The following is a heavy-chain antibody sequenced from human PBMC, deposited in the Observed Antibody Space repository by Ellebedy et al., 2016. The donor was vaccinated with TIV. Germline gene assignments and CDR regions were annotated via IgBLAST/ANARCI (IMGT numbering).Heavy chain of an antibody. V-gene: IGHV3-21*06. D-gene: IGHD4-17*01. CDR2: ISSSGGSI. Sequence: PGGSLRLSCSASGFTFSTYSMNWVRQPPGKGLEWLSSISSSGGSIFYADSLKGRFTISRDNAENSLYLVVNSLRAEDTAVYYCARTSGEHDRYYYYMDVWGKGTTVTVSS. CDR3: ARTSGEHDRYYYYMDV. CDR1: GFTFSTYS. J-gene: IGHJ6*03.